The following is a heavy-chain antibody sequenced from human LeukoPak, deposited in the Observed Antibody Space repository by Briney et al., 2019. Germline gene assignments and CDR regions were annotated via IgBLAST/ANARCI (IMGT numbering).Heavy chain of an antibody. CDR1: GDSVSSNSAA. J-gene: IGHJ6*02. V-gene: IGHV6-1*01. CDR2: TYYRSKWYN. CDR3: AKGAYVMAV. Sequence: PSQTLSLTCVIFGDSVSSNSAAWNWLRQSPSRGLEWLGRTYYRSKWYNDYAVSVKSRITINPDTSKNQFSLQLNSVTPEDTAVYYCAKGAYVMAVWGQGTTVTVSS.